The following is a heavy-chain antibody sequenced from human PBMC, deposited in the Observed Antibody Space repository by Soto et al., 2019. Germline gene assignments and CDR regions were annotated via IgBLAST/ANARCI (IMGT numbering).Heavy chain of an antibody. CDR2: IIPIFGTA. CDR3: AKLDGGNSVGNGAFDI. V-gene: IGHV1-69*01. Sequence: QVQLVQSGAEVKKPGSSVKVSCKASGGTFSSYAISWVRQAPGQGLEWMGGIIPIFGTANYAQKFQGRVTITADESTSTAYMEQSSLRSEDTAVYYCAKLDGGNSVGNGAFDIWGQGTMVTVSS. CDR1: GGTFSSYA. J-gene: IGHJ3*02. D-gene: IGHD2-21*02.